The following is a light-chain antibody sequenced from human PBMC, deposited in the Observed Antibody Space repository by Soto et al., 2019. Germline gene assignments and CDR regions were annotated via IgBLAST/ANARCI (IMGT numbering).Light chain of an antibody. J-gene: IGLJ3*02. CDR1: ARDIGNYNY. Sequence: QSALTQPASVSGSPGQSITISCTGTARDIGNYNYVSWYQQHPGKVPKLLIYGVTNRPSGISNRFSGSKSGNVASLTISGLQAEDEADYYCAAWDDSLSGWVFGGGTKLTVL. CDR3: AAWDDSLSGWV. V-gene: IGLV2-14*01. CDR2: GVT.